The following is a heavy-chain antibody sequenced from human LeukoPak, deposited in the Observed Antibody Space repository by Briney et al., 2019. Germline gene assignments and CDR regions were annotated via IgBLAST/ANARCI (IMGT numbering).Heavy chain of an antibody. CDR1: GFTVSSNY. J-gene: IGHJ4*02. Sequence: GRSLRLSCAASGFTVSSNYMSWVRQAPGKGLEWVSVIYSGGSTYYADSVKGRFTISRDNSKNTLYLQMNSLRAEDTAVYYCARETPSYYDSSGSFDYWGQGTLVTVSS. V-gene: IGHV3-53*01. D-gene: IGHD3-22*01. CDR2: IYSGGST. CDR3: ARETPSYYDSSGSFDY.